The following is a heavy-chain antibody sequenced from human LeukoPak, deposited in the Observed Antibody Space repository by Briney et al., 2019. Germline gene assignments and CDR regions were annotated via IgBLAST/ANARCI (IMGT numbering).Heavy chain of an antibody. CDR2: ISYDGSNK. J-gene: IGHJ3*02. CDR1: GFTFSSYA. V-gene: IGHV3-30-3*01. D-gene: IGHD6-13*01. CDR3: ARVSALWVRSWYGGWAFDI. Sequence: AGGSLRLSCAASGFTFSSYATHWVRQAPGKGLEWVAVISYDGSNKYYADSVKGRFTISRDNSKNTLYLQMNSLRAEDTAVYYCARVSALWVRSWYGGWAFDIWGQGTMVTVSS.